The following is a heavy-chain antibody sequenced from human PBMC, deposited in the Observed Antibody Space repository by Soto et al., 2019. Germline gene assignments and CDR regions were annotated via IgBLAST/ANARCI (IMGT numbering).Heavy chain of an antibody. J-gene: IGHJ4*02. CDR1: GGSFSGYN. D-gene: IGHD2-21*02. V-gene: IGHV4-34*01. CDR3: AKGLSRGGNFL. CDR2: INHTGNT. Sequence: KPSETLSLTCAAYGGSFSGYNWSWIRQPPGKGLEWIGEINHTGNTNYSPSLKSRVTMSVDTSKNQFSPNLTSVTAADTAVYYCAKGLSRGGNFLWGQGTPVTVS.